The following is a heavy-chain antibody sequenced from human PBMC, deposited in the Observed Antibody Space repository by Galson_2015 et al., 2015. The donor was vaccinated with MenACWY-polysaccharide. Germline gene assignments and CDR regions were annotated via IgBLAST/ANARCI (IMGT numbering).Heavy chain of an antibody. CDR2: ISGSGGRT. J-gene: IGHJ5*02. Sequence: SLRLSCAASGFTFRSSAMNWVRQAPGQGLEWVSTISGSGGRTNYADSVKGRFTISRDNSKNTLYLQMNSLRAEDTAVYYCAKRGLYGSGTFYTNNWFDPWGQGTLVTVSS. CDR3: AKRGLYGSGTFYTNNWFDP. D-gene: IGHD3-10*01. V-gene: IGHV3-23*01. CDR1: GFTFRSSA.